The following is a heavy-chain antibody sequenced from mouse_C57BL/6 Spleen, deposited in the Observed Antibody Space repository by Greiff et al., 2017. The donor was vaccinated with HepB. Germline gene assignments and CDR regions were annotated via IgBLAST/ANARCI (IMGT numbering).Heavy chain of an antibody. D-gene: IGHD2-4*01. J-gene: IGHJ4*01. CDR2: INPNNGGT. V-gene: IGHV1-26*01. CDR3: ARTPLYYDYDEGYAIDY. Sequence: VQLQQSGPELVKPGASVKISCKASGYTFTDYYMNWVKQSHGKSLEWIGDINPNNGGTSYNQKFKGKATLTVDKSSSTAYMELRSLTSEDSAVYYCARTPLYYDYDEGYAIDYWGQGTSVTVSS. CDR1: GYTFTDYY.